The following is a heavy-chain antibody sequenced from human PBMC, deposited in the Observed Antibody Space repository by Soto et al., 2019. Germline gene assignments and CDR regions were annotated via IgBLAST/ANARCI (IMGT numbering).Heavy chain of an antibody. CDR3: ARIKLVYFFIIRVDVYYMVV. D-gene: IGHD2-8*01. CDR1: GFTLSNYA. V-gene: IGHV3-48*02. Sequence: SLRLSCAASGFTLSNYAVNWVRQAPGKGLEWVSYISSDSRYIYYGDSVKGRFTISRDNARNSVYLQMDSLRDEDTAVYYCARIKLVYFFIIRVDVYYMVVWGKGTPVS. J-gene: IGHJ6*03. CDR2: ISSDSRYI.